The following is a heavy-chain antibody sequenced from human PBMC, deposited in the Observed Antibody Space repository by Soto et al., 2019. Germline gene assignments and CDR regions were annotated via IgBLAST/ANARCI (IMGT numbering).Heavy chain of an antibody. Sequence: PSETLSLTCTVSGGSVSSSSYSWGWIRQSPRKGLEWIGTIYSSENTYYNPSLLSRVTVSVDTSKNEFSVRLSSVTAADTAVYYFARLNGYCFSTNCHGYYGMDVWGQGTTVPVSS. CDR3: ARLNGYCFSTNCHGYYGMDV. CDR1: GGSVSSSSYS. D-gene: IGHD2-2*03. CDR2: IYSSENT. V-gene: IGHV4-39*01. J-gene: IGHJ6*02.